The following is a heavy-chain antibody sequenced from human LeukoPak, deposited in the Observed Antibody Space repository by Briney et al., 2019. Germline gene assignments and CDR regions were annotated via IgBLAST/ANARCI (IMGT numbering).Heavy chain of an antibody. Sequence: GGSLRLSCAASGFTFDDYGMSWVRQAPGKGLEWVSSISSSSSYIYYVDSVKGRFTISRDNAKNSLYLQMNSLRAEDTAVYYCARGGYDILTGSGYDYWGQGTLVTVSS. CDR2: ISSSSSYI. J-gene: IGHJ4*02. CDR3: ARGGYDILTGSGYDY. CDR1: GFTFDDYG. V-gene: IGHV3-21*01. D-gene: IGHD3-9*01.